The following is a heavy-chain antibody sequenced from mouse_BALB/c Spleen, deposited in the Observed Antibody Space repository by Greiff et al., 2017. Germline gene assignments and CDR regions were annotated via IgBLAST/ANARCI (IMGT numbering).Heavy chain of an antibody. J-gene: IGHJ3*01. CDR2: INPGSGGT. D-gene: IGHD2-3*01. CDR3: ARDDYYGFAY. V-gene: IGHV1-54*01. CDR1: GYAFTNYL. Sequence: VQLQQSGAELVRPGTSVKVSCKASGYAFTNYLIEWVKQRPGQGLEWIGVINPGSGGTNYNEKFKGKATLTADKSSSTAYMQLSSLTSDDSAVYFCARDDYYGFAYWGQGTLVTVSA.